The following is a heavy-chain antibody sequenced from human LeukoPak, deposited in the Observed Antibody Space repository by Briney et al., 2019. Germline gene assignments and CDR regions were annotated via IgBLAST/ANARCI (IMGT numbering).Heavy chain of an antibody. Sequence: GGSLRLSCVGSGFTFRSHAMSWVRQAPEKGLEFVSGIYENGGTTYYADSVKGRFSISRDNSKNTLYLQMDSLRGEDTAVYYCATDFRIGYSAHFDYWGQGALVTVSS. CDR1: GFTFRSHA. J-gene: IGHJ4*02. CDR3: ATDFRIGYSAHFDY. CDR2: IYENGGTT. D-gene: IGHD2-21*01. V-gene: IGHV3-23*01.